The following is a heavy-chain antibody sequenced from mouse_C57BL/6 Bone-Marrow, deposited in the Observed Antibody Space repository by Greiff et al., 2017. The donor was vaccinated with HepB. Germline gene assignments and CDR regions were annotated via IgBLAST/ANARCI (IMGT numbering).Heavy chain of an antibody. CDR3: ARSGDGRFDY. J-gene: IGHJ2*01. Sequence: VQLQQPGAELVMPGASVKLSCKASGYTFTSYWMHWVKQRPGQGLEWIGEIDPSDSYTNYNQKFKGKSTLTVDKSSSAAYMQLSSLTSEDSAVYYCARSGDGRFDYWGQGTTLTVSS. CDR1: GYTFTSYW. D-gene: IGHD2-3*01. CDR2: IDPSDSYT. V-gene: IGHV1-69*01.